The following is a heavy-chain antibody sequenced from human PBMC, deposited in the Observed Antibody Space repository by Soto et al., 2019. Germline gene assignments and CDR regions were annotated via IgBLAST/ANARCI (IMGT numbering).Heavy chain of an antibody. Sequence: QVQLHESGPGLVKPSQTLSLTCTVSGGSISSGGYYWSWIRQHPGKGLEWIGYIYYSGSTYYNPSLKSRVTVSVDTSKNRFSLKLSSVPAADTAVYYCARGYRGYDSSGYYYRWFDYWGQGTLVTVSS. CDR1: GGSISSGGYY. CDR2: IYYSGST. D-gene: IGHD3-22*01. CDR3: ARGYRGYDSSGYYYRWFDY. J-gene: IGHJ4*02. V-gene: IGHV4-31*03.